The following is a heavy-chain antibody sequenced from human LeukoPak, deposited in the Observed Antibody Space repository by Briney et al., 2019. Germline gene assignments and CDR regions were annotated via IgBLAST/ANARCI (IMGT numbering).Heavy chain of an antibody. CDR3: ARIQRGSLVAIDY. Sequence: GGSLRLSCTVSGFTVSSDSMSWVRQAPGKGLEWVSFIYSGGSTHYSDSVKGRFTISRDNAKNTLYLQLNSLRVEDTAVYYCARIQRGSLVAIDYWGQGTLVTVSS. CDR1: GFTVSSDS. D-gene: IGHD5-12*01. J-gene: IGHJ4*02. V-gene: IGHV3-53*01. CDR2: IYSGGST.